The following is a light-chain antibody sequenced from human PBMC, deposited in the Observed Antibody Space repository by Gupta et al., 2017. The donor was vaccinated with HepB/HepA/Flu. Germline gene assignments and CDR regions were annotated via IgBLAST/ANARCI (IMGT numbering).Light chain of an antibody. J-gene: IGKJ5*01. Sequence: EIVLTQSPATLSLSPGERATLSCRASQSVSSNLAWYQQKPGQAPRLLIYEASNRDTGIPATISGREPEDFAVYFCQQRDNGHPDDTFGQGTRLEI. CDR2: EAS. CDR1: QSVSSN. V-gene: IGKV3-11*01. CDR3: QQRDNGHPDDT.